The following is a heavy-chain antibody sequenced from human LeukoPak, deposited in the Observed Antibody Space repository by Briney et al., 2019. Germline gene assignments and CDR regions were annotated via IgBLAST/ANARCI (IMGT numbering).Heavy chain of an antibody. Sequence: PGGSLRLSCAASGFTCSDYYMSWIRQAPGKGLEWVSYISSSGSTIYYADSVKGRFTISRDNAKNSLYLQMNSLRAEDTAVYYCARGAADIVVVVAATSYYWGQGTLVTVSS. V-gene: IGHV3-11*04. CDR3: ARGAADIVVVVAATSYY. CDR2: ISSSGSTI. D-gene: IGHD2-15*01. CDR1: GFTCSDYY. J-gene: IGHJ4*02.